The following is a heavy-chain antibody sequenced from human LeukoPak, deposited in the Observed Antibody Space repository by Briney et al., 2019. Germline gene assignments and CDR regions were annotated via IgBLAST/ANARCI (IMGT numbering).Heavy chain of an antibody. Sequence: ASVKVSCKASGGTFSSYAISWVRQAPGQGLEWMGGIIPIFGTANYAQKFQGRVTITADESTSTAYMELSRLRSDDTAVYYYARSLITFGGVSYYYMDVWGKGTTVTVSS. J-gene: IGHJ6*03. V-gene: IGHV1-69*01. D-gene: IGHD3-16*01. CDR3: ARSLITFGGVSYYYMDV. CDR2: IIPIFGTA. CDR1: GGTFSSYA.